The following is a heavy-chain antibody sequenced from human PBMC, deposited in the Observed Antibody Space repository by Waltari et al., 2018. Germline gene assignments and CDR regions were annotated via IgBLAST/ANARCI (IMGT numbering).Heavy chain of an antibody. D-gene: IGHD3-10*01. CDR1: GGSISSSSYY. Sequence: QLQLQESGPGLVKPSETLSLTCTVSGGSISSSSYYWGWIRQPPGKGLEWIGSIYYSGSTYYNPSPKSRVTISVDTSKNQFSLKLSSVTAADTAVYYCARDYYGTWWWFDPWGQGTLVTVSS. CDR2: IYYSGST. CDR3: ARDYYGTWWWFDP. V-gene: IGHV4-39*07. J-gene: IGHJ5*02.